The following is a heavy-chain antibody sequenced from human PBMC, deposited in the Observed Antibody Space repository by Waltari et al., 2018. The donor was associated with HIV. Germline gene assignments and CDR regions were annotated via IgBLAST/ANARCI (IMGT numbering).Heavy chain of an antibody. CDR2: IRPKSGGT. CDR1: GYTFTDFY. CDR3: ARVPHGPLGDLSTYYPDS. Sequence: QVQLEQSGAEVKKPGASVKVSCKASGYTFTDFYLHWVRQAPGQGPEWMWWIRPKSGGTNYAQKFQGRVTMTRDTSIRTAYMERSSLRTDDTAVYFWARVPHGPLGDLSTYYPDSWGQGTLVIVSS. V-gene: IGHV1-2*02. J-gene: IGHJ4*02. D-gene: IGHD3-16*02.